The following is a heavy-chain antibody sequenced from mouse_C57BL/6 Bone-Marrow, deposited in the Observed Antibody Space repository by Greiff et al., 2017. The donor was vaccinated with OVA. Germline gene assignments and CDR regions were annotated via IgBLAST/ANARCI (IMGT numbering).Heavy chain of an antibody. CDR2: IDPSDSYT. V-gene: IGHV1-59*01. Sequence: QVQLQQPGAELVRPGTSVKLSCKASGYTFTSYWMHWVKQRPGQGLEWIGVIDPSDSYTNYNQKFKGKATLTVDTSSSTAYMQLSSLTSEDSAVYYCARDEDLYYDYPWGQGTTLTVSS. D-gene: IGHD2-4*01. CDR1: GYTFTSYW. J-gene: IGHJ2*01. CDR3: ARDEDLYYDYP.